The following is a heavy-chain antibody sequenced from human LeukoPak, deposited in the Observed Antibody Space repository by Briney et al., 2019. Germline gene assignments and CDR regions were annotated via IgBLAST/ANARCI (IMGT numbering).Heavy chain of an antibody. J-gene: IGHJ4*02. D-gene: IGHD6-6*01. CDR2: IYYSGST. CDR3: ARAYSSSFPFDF. Sequence: SETLSLTCTVSGVSIRNYYWSWIRQSPEKGLEWIGYIYYSGSTNYNPSLTSRVTISVDMSKSQFSLKLTSVTAADTAMYYCARAYSSSFPFDFWGQGALVTVSS. CDR1: GVSIRNYY. V-gene: IGHV4-59*01.